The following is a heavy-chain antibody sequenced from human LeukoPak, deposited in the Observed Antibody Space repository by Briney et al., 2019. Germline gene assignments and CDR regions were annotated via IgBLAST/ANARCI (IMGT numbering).Heavy chain of an antibody. CDR1: GGSIRSYY. V-gene: IGHV4-4*07. Sequence: SETLSLTCTVSGGSIRSYYWNRMRQPAGKGLEWIGRIYSSGSTNYNPSLKSRVTISKDNSKNQFSLKLTSVTAADTAVYYCARDPYGGGGWFDPWGQGTLVTVSS. J-gene: IGHJ5*02. CDR2: IYSSGST. CDR3: ARDPYGGGGWFDP. D-gene: IGHD4-23*01.